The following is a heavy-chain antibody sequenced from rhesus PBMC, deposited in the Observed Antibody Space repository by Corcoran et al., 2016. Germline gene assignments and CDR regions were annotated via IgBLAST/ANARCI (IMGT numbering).Heavy chain of an antibody. CDR1: GGSFSGYY. D-gene: IGHD6-31*01. V-gene: IGHV4-165*01. Sequence: QVQLQESGPGLVTPSETLSLTCAVPGGSFSGYYWGWIRQPPGKGLEWIGYISGSSGSTDYNPSLKSRVTISTDTSKNQFSLKLSSVTAADTAVYYCARVHSSGWDFDYWGQGVLVTVSS. CDR3: ARVHSSGWDFDY. CDR2: ISGSSGST. J-gene: IGHJ4*01.